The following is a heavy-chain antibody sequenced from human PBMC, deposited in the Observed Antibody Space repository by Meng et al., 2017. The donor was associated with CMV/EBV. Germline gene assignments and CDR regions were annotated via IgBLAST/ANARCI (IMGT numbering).Heavy chain of an antibody. CDR2: LSRNSGGT. J-gene: IGHJ5*02. Sequence: ASVKVSCKASGFTFTDYYMHWVRQTPGQRLEWMGWLSRNSGGTNYAQKLQGRVTITRDTSISTAYLEVSRLRSDDTAEYYCADGVGSSSGSYYFDPWGQGTLVTVSS. D-gene: IGHD6-6*01. V-gene: IGHV1-2*02. CDR3: ADGVGSSSGSYYFDP. CDR1: GFTFTDYY.